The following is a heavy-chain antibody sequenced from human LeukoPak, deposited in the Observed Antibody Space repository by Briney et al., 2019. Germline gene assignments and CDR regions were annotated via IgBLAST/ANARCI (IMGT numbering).Heavy chain of an antibody. CDR1: GYTFTSYG. CDR2: ISAYNGNT. CDR3: ARESVTQNWFDP. D-gene: IGHD4-17*01. Sequence: ASVKVSCKASGYTFTSYGISWVRQAPGQGLEWMGWISAYNGNTNYAQKLQGRVTMTTDTSTSTAYMELSSLRSEDTAVYYCARESVTQNWFDPWGQGTLVTVSS. V-gene: IGHV1-18*01. J-gene: IGHJ5*02.